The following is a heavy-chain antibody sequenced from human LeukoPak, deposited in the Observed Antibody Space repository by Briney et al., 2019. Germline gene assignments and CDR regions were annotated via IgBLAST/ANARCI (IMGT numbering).Heavy chain of an antibody. J-gene: IGHJ4*02. Sequence: GGSLRLSCAASGFTFSSYTMHWIRQAAGKGLEWVSSISGSNSYIFYADSVKGRFTVSRDNAKDSLYLQMNSLGAEDTAVYYCARALTTLTYEGYWGQGTLVTVSS. CDR2: ISGSNSYI. CDR1: GFTFSSYT. D-gene: IGHD1-1*01. CDR3: ARALTTLTYEGY. V-gene: IGHV3-21*01.